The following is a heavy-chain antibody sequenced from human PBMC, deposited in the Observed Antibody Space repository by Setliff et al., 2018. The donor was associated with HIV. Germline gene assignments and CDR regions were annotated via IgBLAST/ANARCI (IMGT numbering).Heavy chain of an antibody. Sequence: SETLSLTCDVSGGSISDFYWSWIRQSPRWGLEWIGYVHTSGSSNYNLSLKSRATISVDTCTNQFSLKLTSLTAADTAVYYCVRGGTGWLRGLFDYWGRGILVTVSS. CDR1: GGSISDFY. CDR3: VRGGTGWLRGLFDY. V-gene: IGHV4-4*08. J-gene: IGHJ4*02. D-gene: IGHD5-12*01. CDR2: VHTSGSS.